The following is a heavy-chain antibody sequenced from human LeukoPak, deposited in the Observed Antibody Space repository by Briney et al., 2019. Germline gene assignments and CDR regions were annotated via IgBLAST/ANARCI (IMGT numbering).Heavy chain of an antibody. D-gene: IGHD3-22*01. CDR2: ISWNSGSI. CDR3: AKDFFGQIRGYLAFDI. J-gene: IGHJ3*02. V-gene: IGHV3-9*01. Sequence: GGSLRLSCAASGFTFDDYAMHWVRQAPGKGLEWVSGISWNSGSIDYADSVKGRFTISRDNAKNSLYLQMNSLRAEDTAVYYCAKDFFGQIRGYLAFDIWGQGTMVTVSS. CDR1: GFTFDDYA.